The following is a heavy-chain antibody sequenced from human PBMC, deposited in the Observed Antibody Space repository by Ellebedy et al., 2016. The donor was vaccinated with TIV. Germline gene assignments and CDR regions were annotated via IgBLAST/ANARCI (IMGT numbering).Heavy chain of an antibody. J-gene: IGHJ4*02. CDR1: GYTFTSYD. V-gene: IGHV1-18*01. D-gene: IGHD2-2*01. CDR3: ARDFHCTSNNCYERPSLYYFDS. CDR2: IGTYSGHT. Sequence: AASVKVSCKASGYTFTSYDINWVRQATGQGPEWMGWIGTYSGHTNYARKFQGRVTMTTDTFTSTAYMELRSLTSDDTAVYYCARDFHCTSNNCYERPSLYYFDSWGQGTLVTVSS.